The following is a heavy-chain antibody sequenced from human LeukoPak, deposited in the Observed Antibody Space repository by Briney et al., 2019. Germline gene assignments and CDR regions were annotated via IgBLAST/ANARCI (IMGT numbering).Heavy chain of an antibody. CDR3: VKGWVRGVMNY. V-gene: IGHV3-64D*06. CDR2: ISNNADTT. CDR1: GFTFTAYS. D-gene: IGHD3-10*01. J-gene: IGHJ4*02. Sequence: PGGSLRLSFSASGFTFTAYSMYWVRQAPGKGLEYVSAISNNADTTYYADSVKGRFTISRDNSKNTLYLQMSSLRAEDTAVYSCVKGWVRGVMNYWGQGTLVTVSS.